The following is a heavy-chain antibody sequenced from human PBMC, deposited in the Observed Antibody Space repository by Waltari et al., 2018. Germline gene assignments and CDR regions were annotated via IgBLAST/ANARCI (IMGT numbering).Heavy chain of an antibody. V-gene: IGHV5-51*01. CDR2: ILPGDADT. D-gene: IGHD4-17*01. J-gene: IGHJ5*02. Sequence: EVQLVQSGAEVKKPGESLKISCKGSGYSFTSYWIGWVRRIPGKGLEWVAVILPGDADTRYSPSFQGQATISVDKAVRTAYRQWSSLKASDTAMYYWARIYGARGGAWGQGTLVTVSS. CDR1: GYSFTSYW. CDR3: ARIYGARGGA.